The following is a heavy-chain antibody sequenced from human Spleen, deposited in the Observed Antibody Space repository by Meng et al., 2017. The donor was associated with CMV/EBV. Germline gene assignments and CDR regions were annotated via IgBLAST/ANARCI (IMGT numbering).Heavy chain of an antibody. CDR3: ARDVFGGSSTGTTDY. CDR2: ISKNGSEK. D-gene: IGHD1-7*01. CDR1: RFTVSKHW. Sequence: GGSLRLSCGACRFTVSKHWMTWVRQAPGKGLEFMSEISKNGSEKDCVDCVKGPFTLSRDNTKTSPYLQMNSLRAEDTAVYYCARDVFGGSSTGTTDYWGQGTLVTVSS. J-gene: IGHJ4*02. V-gene: IGHV3-7*01.